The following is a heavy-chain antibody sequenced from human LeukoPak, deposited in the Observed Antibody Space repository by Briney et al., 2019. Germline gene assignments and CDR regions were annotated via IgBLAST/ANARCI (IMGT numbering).Heavy chain of an antibody. J-gene: IGHJ4*02. Sequence: GGSLRLSCAASGFTFDDYAMHWVRQAPGKGLEWVSGISWNSGSIGYADSVKGRFTISRDNAKNSLYLRMNSLRAEDMALYYCAKDMFRDGYNSYFDYWGQGTLVTVSS. CDR3: AKDMFRDGYNSYFDY. V-gene: IGHV3-9*03. CDR1: GFTFDDYA. CDR2: ISWNSGSI. D-gene: IGHD5-24*01.